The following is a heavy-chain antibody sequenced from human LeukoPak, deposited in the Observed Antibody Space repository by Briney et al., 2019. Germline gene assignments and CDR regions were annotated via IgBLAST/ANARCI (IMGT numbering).Heavy chain of an antibody. D-gene: IGHD6-19*01. Sequence: SETLSLTCTVSGGSISSYYWSWIRQPPGKGLEWIGYIYYSGSTNYNPSLKSRVTISVDTSKNQFSLKLSSVTAADTAVYYCAREAYSSGWYCIGYFDYWGQGTLVTVSS. CDR2: IYYSGST. CDR3: AREAYSSGWYCIGYFDY. J-gene: IGHJ4*02. V-gene: IGHV4-59*01. CDR1: GGSISSYY.